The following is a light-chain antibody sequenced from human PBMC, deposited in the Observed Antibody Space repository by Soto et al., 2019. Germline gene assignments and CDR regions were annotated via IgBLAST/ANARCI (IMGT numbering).Light chain of an antibody. V-gene: IGKV3-20*01. J-gene: IGKJ1*01. CDR1: QSVSSSY. CDR2: GAS. Sequence: IVLPHSPSTLSMSPGERATLSCRASQSVSSSYLAWYQQKPGQAPRLLIYGASSRATGIPDRFSGSGSGTDFTLTISRLEPEDFAVYYCQQYGSSPWTFGQGTKV. CDR3: QQYGSSPWT.